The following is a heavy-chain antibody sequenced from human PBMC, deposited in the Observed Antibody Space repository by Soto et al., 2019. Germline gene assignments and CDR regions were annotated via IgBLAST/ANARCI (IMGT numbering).Heavy chain of an antibody. Sequence: QVQLVESGGGVVQPGRSLRLSCAASGFTFSSYAMHWVRQAPGKGLEWVAVISYDGSNKYYADSVKGRFTISRDNSKNTLYLQMNSLRAEDTAVYYCARGFITIYTNYYYGMDVWGQGTTVTVSS. D-gene: IGHD3-3*01. CDR2: ISYDGSNK. V-gene: IGHV3-30-3*01. J-gene: IGHJ6*02. CDR3: ARGFITIYTNYYYGMDV. CDR1: GFTFSSYA.